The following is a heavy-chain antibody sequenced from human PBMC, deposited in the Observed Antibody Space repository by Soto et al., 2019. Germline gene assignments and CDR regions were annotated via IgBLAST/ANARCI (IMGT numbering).Heavy chain of an antibody. CDR3: ARGPDDSDVPRWDY. Sequence: QVQLMQSGAEVRKPGASVRLSCETSGYNFNQYYIHWVRQAPGLGLEWMGIINLRGGTTEYAHKFRGRVTVTGDTSTSTAYMELRSLRSEDTAIYFCARGPDDSDVPRWDYWGQGTLVTVSS. CDR1: GYNFNQYY. J-gene: IGHJ4*02. CDR2: INLRGGTT. D-gene: IGHD4-17*01. V-gene: IGHV1-46*02.